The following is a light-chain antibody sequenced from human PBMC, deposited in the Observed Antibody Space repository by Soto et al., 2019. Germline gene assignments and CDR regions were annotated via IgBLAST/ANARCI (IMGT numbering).Light chain of an antibody. V-gene: IGLV2-23*01. Sequence: QSALTQPASVSGSPGQSITISCTGTSSDVGSYHLVSWYQHHPGKAPKLIIYEAYERPSGVSHRFSGSKSGNTASLTISGLQAEDEADYYCCSYADITLFGGGTKLTVL. J-gene: IGLJ2*01. CDR3: CSYADITL. CDR1: SSDVGSYHL. CDR2: EAY.